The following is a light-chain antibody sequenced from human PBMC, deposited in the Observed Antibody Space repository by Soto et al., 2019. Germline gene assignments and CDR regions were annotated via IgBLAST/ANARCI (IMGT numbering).Light chain of an antibody. J-gene: IGKJ1*01. Sequence: EIVLTQSPGTLSLSPGERATLSCRASQTVTSDYLAWYQQKPGQAPRLLIYGASSRATGIPDRFTGSGSGTDFTLTINGPELEDFALYYCQQYGSSSSWTFGQGTKVDFK. CDR3: QQYGSSSSWT. V-gene: IGKV3-20*01. CDR2: GAS. CDR1: QTVTSDY.